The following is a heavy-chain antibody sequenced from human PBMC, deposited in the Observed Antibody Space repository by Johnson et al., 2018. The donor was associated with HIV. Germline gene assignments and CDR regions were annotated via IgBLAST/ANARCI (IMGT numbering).Heavy chain of an antibody. D-gene: IGHD3-22*01. CDR2: ISSDGITK. CDR1: GFAFSSYA. Sequence: QVQLVESGGGVVQPGTSLRLSCTASGFAFSSYALHWVRQAPGKGLEWVAVISSDGITKHYADSVKGRFILSRDNSRNTYLQMNSLGAEDTAFYYCARAPEQFDNSDSNDGFDFWGQGTMVTVSS. J-gene: IGHJ3*01. V-gene: IGHV3-30-3*01. CDR3: ARAPEQFDNSDSNDGFDF.